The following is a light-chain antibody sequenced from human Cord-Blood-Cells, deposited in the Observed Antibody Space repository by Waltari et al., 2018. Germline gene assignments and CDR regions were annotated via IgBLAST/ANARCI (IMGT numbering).Light chain of an antibody. CDR2: EAS. V-gene: IGLV2-14*01. CDR3: SSYTSSSTYV. J-gene: IGLJ1*01. CDR1: SRDVGGYTY. Sequence: QSALTQPASVSGSPRQSLTTPCTGTSRDVGGYTYFSWYQQHPGKAPKLMIYEASNRPSGVSNRFSGSKSGNTASLTISGLQAEDEADYYCSSYTSSSTYVFGTGTKVTVL.